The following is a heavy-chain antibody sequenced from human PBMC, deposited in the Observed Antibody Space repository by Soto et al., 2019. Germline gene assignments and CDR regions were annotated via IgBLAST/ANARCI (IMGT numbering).Heavy chain of an antibody. CDR1: RFTFSSYW. J-gene: IGHJ4*02. CDR3: ARRYYYDSSGPGGVFDY. V-gene: IGHV3-74*01. CDR2: INSDGSST. D-gene: IGHD3-22*01. Sequence: GGSLRLSCAASRFTFSSYWMHWFRQAPGKGLVWVSRINSDGSSTSYADSVKGRFTISRDNAKHTLYLQMNSLRAEDTAVYYCARRYYYDSSGPGGVFDYWGQGTLVTVSS.